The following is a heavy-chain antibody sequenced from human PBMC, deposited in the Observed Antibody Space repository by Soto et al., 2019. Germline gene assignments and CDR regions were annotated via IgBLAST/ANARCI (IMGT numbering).Heavy chain of an antibody. CDR3: STGVIWIGYFTVDS. V-gene: IGHV1-69*13. Sequence: GASVKVSCKASGGSFGNSAINWVRQTLGQGLEWLGGFIPVYRTLNYAQKFQGRVTITADESTGTDFMTLSSLASDDTAVYYCSTGVIWIGYFTVDSWGQGTRVTVSS. CDR2: FIPVYRTL. D-gene: IGHD3-3*01. J-gene: IGHJ4*02. CDR1: GGSFGNSA.